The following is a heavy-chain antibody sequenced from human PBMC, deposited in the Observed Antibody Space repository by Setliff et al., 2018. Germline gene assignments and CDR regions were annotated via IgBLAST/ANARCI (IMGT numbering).Heavy chain of an antibody. CDR3: ARDRYFYDASGQRSGYYYYYMDV. D-gene: IGHD3-22*01. CDR1: GDTFSTYA. Sequence: VASVKVSCKASGDTFSTYALSWVRQAPGQGLEWMGGIIPLLETAKYAQKFQGRVTITADEGTNTAYMELSSLRSDDTAMYYCARDRYFYDASGQRSGYYYYYMDVWGKGTTVTVSS. V-gene: IGHV1-69*13. J-gene: IGHJ6*03. CDR2: IIPLLETA.